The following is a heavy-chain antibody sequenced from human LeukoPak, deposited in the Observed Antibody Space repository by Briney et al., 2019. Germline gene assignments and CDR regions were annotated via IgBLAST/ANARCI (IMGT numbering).Heavy chain of an antibody. CDR1: GYTFTPYY. CDR3: ERVDDYGGNMGDFDI. Sequence: GASVKVSCKASGYTFTPYYIHWGRQAPGQGLEWMGWISPNSGVTNYAQKFQGRVTMTRDTSISTAYMELSRLRPDNTDVYYCERVDDYGGNMGDFDIWGQGTMVTVSS. CDR2: ISPNSGVT. D-gene: IGHD4-23*01. J-gene: IGHJ3*02. V-gene: IGHV1-2*02.